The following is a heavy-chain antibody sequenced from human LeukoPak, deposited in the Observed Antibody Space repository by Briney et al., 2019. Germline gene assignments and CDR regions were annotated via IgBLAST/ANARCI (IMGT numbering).Heavy chain of an antibody. CDR3: ARIFSIAVVPAAIQPRVDYFDY. CDR1: GYIFTSYG. J-gene: IGHJ4*02. CDR2: ISAYNGNT. Sequence: ASVKVSCKASGYIFTSYGISWVRQAPGQGLEWMGWISAYNGNTNYAQKLQGRVAMTTDTSTSTAYMELRSLRSDDTAVYYCARIFSIAVVPAAIQPRVDYFDYWGQGTLVTVSS. V-gene: IGHV1-18*01. D-gene: IGHD2-2*02.